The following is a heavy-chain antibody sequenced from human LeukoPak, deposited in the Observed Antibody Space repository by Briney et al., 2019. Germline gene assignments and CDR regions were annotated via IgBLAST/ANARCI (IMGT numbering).Heavy chain of an antibody. CDR3: AKFVGSSIWGY. CDR1: GFTFSSYG. V-gene: IGHV3-30*18. Sequence: PGGSLRLSCAASGFTFSSYGMHWVRQAPGKGLEWVAVISYDGSNKYYADSVKGRFTISRDNSKNTLYLQMNSLRAEDTAVYYCAKFVGSSIWGYWGQGTLVTVSS. D-gene: IGHD6-13*01. J-gene: IGHJ4*02. CDR2: ISYDGSNK.